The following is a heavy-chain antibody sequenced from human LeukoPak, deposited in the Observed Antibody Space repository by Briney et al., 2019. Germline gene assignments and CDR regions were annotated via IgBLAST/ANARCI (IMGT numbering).Heavy chain of an antibody. CDR2: IRCDGSNK. CDR1: GFTFSSHG. J-gene: IGHJ3*02. V-gene: IGHV3-30*02. D-gene: IGHD3-16*02. Sequence: LTGGSLRLSCAASGFTFSSHGMHWVRQAPGKGLEGVAFIRCDGSNKYYADSVKGRFTIPRDNSKNTLYLQMNSLRAEDTAVYYCAKQKYDYVWGSYRPGAFDIWGQGTMVTVSS. CDR3: AKQKYDYVWGSYRPGAFDI.